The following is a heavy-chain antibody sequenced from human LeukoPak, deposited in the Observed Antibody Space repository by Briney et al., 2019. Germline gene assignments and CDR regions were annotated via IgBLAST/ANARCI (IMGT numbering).Heavy chain of an antibody. V-gene: IGHV3-33*01. CDR3: ARGYCSGGSCNYYYGMHV. D-gene: IGHD2-15*01. CDR1: GFTFSSYG. J-gene: IGHJ6*02. CDR2: IWYDGSNK. Sequence: GRSLRLSCAASGFTFSSYGMHRVRQAPGKGLEWVAVIWYDGSNKYYADSVKGRFTISRDNSKNTLYLQMNSLRAEDTAVYYCARGYCSGGSCNYYYGMHVWGQGTTVTVSS.